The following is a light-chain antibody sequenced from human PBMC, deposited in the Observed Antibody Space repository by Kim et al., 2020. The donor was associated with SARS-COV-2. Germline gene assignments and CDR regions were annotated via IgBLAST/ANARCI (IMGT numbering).Light chain of an antibody. J-gene: IGKJ1*01. Sequence: VSPGERAARSCRASQSVSSNLAWYQQKPGQAPRLLIYGASTRATAIPARFSGSGSGTDFTLTISSLQSEDFAVYYCQQYNNFPRTFGQGTKVDIK. CDR2: GAS. V-gene: IGKV3-15*01. CDR3: QQYNNFPRT. CDR1: QSVSSN.